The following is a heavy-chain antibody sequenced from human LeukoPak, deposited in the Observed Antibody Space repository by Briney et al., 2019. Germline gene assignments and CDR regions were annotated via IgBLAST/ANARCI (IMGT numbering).Heavy chain of an antibody. J-gene: IGHJ4*02. CDR3: AKCVGYYDSSGYYPFDY. Sequence: PGGSLRLSCAASGFTFSSYAMSWVRQAPGKGLEWVSAISGSGGSTYYADSVKGRFTISRDNSKNTLYLQMNSLRAEDTAVYYCAKCVGYYDSSGYYPFDYWGQGTLVTVSA. CDR2: ISGSGGST. D-gene: IGHD3-22*01. V-gene: IGHV3-23*01. CDR1: GFTFSSYA.